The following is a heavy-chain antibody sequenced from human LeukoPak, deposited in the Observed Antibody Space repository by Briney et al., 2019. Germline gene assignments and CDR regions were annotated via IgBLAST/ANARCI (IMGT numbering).Heavy chain of an antibody. CDR2: MNPNSGNT. D-gene: IGHD3-22*01. V-gene: IGHV1-8*03. J-gene: IGHJ4*02. CDR3: ARGGSGYYDSSGYPDY. CDR1: GYTFTSYD. Sequence: ASVKVSCKASGYTFTSYDINWVRQAPGQGLEWMGWMNPNSGNTGYAQEFQGRVTITRNTSISTAYMELSSLRSEDTAVYYCARGGSGYYDSSGYPDYWGQGTLVTVSS.